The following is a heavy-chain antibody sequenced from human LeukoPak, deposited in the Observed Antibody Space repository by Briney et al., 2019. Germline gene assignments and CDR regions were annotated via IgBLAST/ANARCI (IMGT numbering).Heavy chain of an antibody. D-gene: IGHD3-22*01. CDR3: ASYYYDSRFDY. CDR2: IYSGGST. J-gene: IGHJ4*02. Sequence: RPGGSLRLSCAASGFTVSSNYMSWVRQAPGKGLDWVSMIYSGGSTNYADSVKGRFTISRDNSKNTLYLQMNSLRAEDTAVYYCASYYYDSRFDYWGQGTLVTVSS. CDR1: GFTVSSNY. V-gene: IGHV3-66*01.